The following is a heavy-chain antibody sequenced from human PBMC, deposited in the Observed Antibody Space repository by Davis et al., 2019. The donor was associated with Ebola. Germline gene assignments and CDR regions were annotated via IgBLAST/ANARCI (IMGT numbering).Heavy chain of an antibody. D-gene: IGHD1-26*01. CDR1: GFTFSSYA. J-gene: IGHJ3*02. CDR2: ISSSSSYI. CDR3: AVIVGANAFDI. Sequence: GESLKISCAASGFTFSSYAMNWVRQAPGKGLEWVSSISSSSSYIYYADSVKGRFTISRDNAKNSLYLQMNSLRAEDTAVYYCAVIVGANAFDIWGQGTMVTVSS. V-gene: IGHV3-21*01.